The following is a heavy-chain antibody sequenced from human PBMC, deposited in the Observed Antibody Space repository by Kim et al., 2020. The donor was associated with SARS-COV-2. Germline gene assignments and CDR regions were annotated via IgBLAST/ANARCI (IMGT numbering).Heavy chain of an antibody. CDR3: ARGRDGYGMDV. J-gene: IGHJ6*02. Sequence: TNYNPSLKSRVTISVDTSKNQFSLKLSSVTAADTAVYYCARGRDGYGMDVWGQGTTVTVSS. CDR2: T. D-gene: IGHD3-10*01. V-gene: IGHV4-59*09.